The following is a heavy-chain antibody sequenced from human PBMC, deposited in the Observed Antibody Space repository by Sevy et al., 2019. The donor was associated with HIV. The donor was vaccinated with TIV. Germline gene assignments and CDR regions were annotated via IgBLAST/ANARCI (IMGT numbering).Heavy chain of an antibody. Sequence: GGSLRLSCAASGFTFSSYAMHWVRQAPGKGLEWVAVISYDGSNKYYADSVKGRFTISRNNSKNTLYLQMNSLRAEDTAVYYCARSLYYYYMDVWGKGTTVTVSS. CDR1: GFTFSSYA. V-gene: IGHV3-30-3*01. CDR2: ISYDGSNK. J-gene: IGHJ6*03. CDR3: ARSLYYYYMDV.